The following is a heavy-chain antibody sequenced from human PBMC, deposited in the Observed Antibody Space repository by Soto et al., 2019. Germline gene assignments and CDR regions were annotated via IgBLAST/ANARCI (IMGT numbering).Heavy chain of an antibody. D-gene: IGHD6-13*01. V-gene: IGHV1-18*01. J-gene: IGHJ4*02. CDR1: GYTFTSYG. Sequence: QVQLVQSGAEVKKPGASVKVSCKASGYTFTSYGISWVRQAAGQGLELMGWISAYNGNTNYAQKLPVRVTMTTDTSTSTAYMELKSLRSDDTAVYYCASDLAAGNCDYWCQGTQVTVSS. CDR2: ISAYNGNT. CDR3: ASDLAAGNCDY.